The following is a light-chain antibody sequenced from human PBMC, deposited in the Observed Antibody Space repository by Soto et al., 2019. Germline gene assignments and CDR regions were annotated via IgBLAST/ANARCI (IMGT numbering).Light chain of an antibody. CDR1: QTVTSNY. Sequence: EIVLAQSPGTLSLSPGDPATLSCRASQTVTSNYLAWYQQKPGQAPRLLIYGASDRATGVPDRFSGGGSGTDFTLSISRLEPEDFALYSCQKYADSPTTFDQGSKLEIK. V-gene: IGKV3-20*01. CDR3: QKYADSPTT. J-gene: IGKJ2*01. CDR2: GAS.